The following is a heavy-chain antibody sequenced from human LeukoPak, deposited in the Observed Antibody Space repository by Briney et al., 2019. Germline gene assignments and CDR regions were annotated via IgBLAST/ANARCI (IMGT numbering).Heavy chain of an antibody. D-gene: IGHD2-15*01. J-gene: IGHJ6*02. CDR3: AREGYCSGGSCYSNKNYGMDV. V-gene: IGHV1-2*02. Sequence: ASVKVSCKASGYTFTGYYMHWVRQAPGQGLEWMGWINPNSGGTNYAQKFQGRVTMTRDTSISTAYMELSRLRSDDTAVYYCAREGYCSGGSCYSNKNYGMDVWGQGTTVTVS. CDR2: INPNSGGT. CDR1: GYTFTGYY.